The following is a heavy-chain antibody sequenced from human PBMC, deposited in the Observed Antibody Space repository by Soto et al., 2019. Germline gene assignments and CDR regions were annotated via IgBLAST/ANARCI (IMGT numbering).Heavy chain of an antibody. CDR2: IWYDGSNK. V-gene: IGHV3-33*01. CDR3: ARDLDYYDSSGYYYAAY. D-gene: IGHD3-22*01. CDR1: GFTFSSYG. J-gene: IGHJ4*02. Sequence: GGSLRLSCAASGFTFSSYGMHWVRQAPGKGLEWVAVIWYDGSNKYYADSVKGRFTISRDNSKNTLYLQMNSLRAEDTAVYYCARDLDYYDSSGYYYAAYWGQGTLVTVSS.